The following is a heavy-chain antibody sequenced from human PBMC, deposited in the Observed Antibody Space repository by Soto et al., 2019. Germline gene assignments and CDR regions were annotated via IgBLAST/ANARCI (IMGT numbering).Heavy chain of an antibody. J-gene: IGHJ4*02. CDR2: AYYRSKWYN. D-gene: IGHD6-19*01. V-gene: IGHV6-1*01. CDR3: ARESAGTYYFDY. CDR1: GDSVSSNSAA. Sequence: PSQTLSLTCAISGDSVSSNSAAWNWIRQSPSRGLEWLGRAYYRSKWYNDYAVPVKSRITINPDTTKNQISLQVNSVAPEDTAVYYCARESAGTYYFDYWGQGTMVTVS.